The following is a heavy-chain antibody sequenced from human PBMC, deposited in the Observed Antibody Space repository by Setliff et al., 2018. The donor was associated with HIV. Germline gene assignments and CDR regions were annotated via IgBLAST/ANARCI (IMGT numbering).Heavy chain of an antibody. V-gene: IGHV1-18*01. Sequence: ASVKVSCKASGYTFKVSGLSWVRQVPGQGLQWMGWISDYNGHTSYAPEFQDRVSMTTETSTTTAYLELRDLRFDDTAVYFCVRDTDIWRYFPLWGQGTRVTVSS. CDR2: ISDYNGHT. J-gene: IGHJ1*01. CDR1: GYTFKVSG. D-gene: IGHD1-1*01. CDR3: VRDTDIWRYFPL.